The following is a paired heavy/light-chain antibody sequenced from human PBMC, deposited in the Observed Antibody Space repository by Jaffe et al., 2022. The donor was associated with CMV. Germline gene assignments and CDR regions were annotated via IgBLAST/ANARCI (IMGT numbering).Heavy chain of an antibody. CDR2: IYYSGST. V-gene: IGHV4-59*01. J-gene: IGHJ2*01. CDR1: GGSISSYY. Sequence: QVQLQESGPGLVKPSETLSLTCTVSGGSISSYYWSWIRQPPGKGLEWIGYIYYSGSTNYNPSLKSRVTISVDTSKNQFSLKLSSVTAADTAVYYCARDRGIAARPDDYWYFDLWGRGTLVTVSS. CDR3: ARDRGIAARPDDYWYFDL. D-gene: IGHD6-6*01.
Light chain of an antibody. V-gene: IGKV1D-13*01. Sequence: AIQLTQSPSSLSASVGDRVTITCRASQGISSALAWYQQKPGKAPKLLIYDASSLESGVPSRFSGSGSGTDFTLTISSLQPEDFATYYCQQFNNYPPTFGGGTKVEIK. CDR3: QQFNNYPPT. J-gene: IGKJ4*01. CDR2: DAS. CDR1: QGISSA.